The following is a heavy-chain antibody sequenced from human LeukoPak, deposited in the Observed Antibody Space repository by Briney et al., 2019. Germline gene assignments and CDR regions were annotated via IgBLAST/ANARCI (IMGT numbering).Heavy chain of an antibody. V-gene: IGHV3-30-3*01. Sequence: GRSLRLSCAASGFTFSSYAMHWVRQAPGKGLEWVAVISYDGSNKYYADSVKGRFTISRDNSKNTLYLQMNSLRAEDTAVYYCARDFDRATAIDIWGQGTMVTVSS. D-gene: IGHD5-18*01. J-gene: IGHJ3*02. CDR3: ARDFDRATAIDI. CDR1: GFTFSSYA. CDR2: ISYDGSNK.